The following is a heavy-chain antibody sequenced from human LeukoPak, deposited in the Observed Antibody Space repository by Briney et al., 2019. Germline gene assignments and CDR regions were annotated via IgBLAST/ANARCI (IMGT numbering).Heavy chain of an antibody. D-gene: IGHD3-16*01. CDR1: GYTFTGYY. Sequence: ASVKVSCKASGYTFTGYYMHWVRQAPGQGLEWMGWINPNSGGTNYAQKFQGRVTMTRDTSISTAYMELSRLRSDDTAVYYCARDGGGPPRVNWFDPWGQGTLVTVSS. CDR3: ARDGGGPPRVNWFDP. J-gene: IGHJ5*02. CDR2: INPNSGGT. V-gene: IGHV1-2*02.